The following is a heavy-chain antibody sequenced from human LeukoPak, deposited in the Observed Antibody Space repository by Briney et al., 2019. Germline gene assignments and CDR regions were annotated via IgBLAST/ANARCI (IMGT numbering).Heavy chain of an antibody. CDR1: GYTFTSYG. V-gene: IGHV1-18*01. CDR2: ISAYNGNT. Sequence: ASVKVSCKASGYTFTSYGISWVRQAPGQGLEWMGWISAYNGNTNYAQKLQGRVTMTTDTSTSTAYMELRSLRSDDTAVYYCARDPREYSSSWCDWFDPWGQGTLVTVSS. D-gene: IGHD6-13*01. J-gene: IGHJ5*02. CDR3: ARDPREYSSSWCDWFDP.